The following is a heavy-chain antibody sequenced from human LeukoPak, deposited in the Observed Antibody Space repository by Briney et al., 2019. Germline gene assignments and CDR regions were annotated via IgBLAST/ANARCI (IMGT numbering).Heavy chain of an antibody. Sequence: SETLSLTCAVYGESFSGFYWSWIRQPPVKGLDWIGEINHSGSTNYNQSLKSRVTISVDTSKNQFSLKLSSVTAADTAVYYCARWSFRVRWFDPWGQGTLVTVSS. CDR2: INHSGST. CDR3: ARWSFRVRWFDP. CDR1: GESFSGFY. V-gene: IGHV4-34*01. J-gene: IGHJ5*02. D-gene: IGHD1-26*01.